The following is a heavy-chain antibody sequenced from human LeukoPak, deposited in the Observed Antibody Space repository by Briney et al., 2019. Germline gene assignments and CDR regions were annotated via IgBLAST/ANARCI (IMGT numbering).Heavy chain of an antibody. J-gene: IGHJ3*02. D-gene: IGHD1-14*01. V-gene: IGHV1-69*01. CDR2: IIPIFGTA. CDR3: ARALTGEWLSRVFDI. CDR1: GGTSSSYA. Sequence: ASVKVSCKASGGTSSSYAISWVRQAPGQGLEWMGGIIPIFGTANYAQKFQGRVTITADESTSTAYMELSSLRSEDTAVYYCARALTGEWLSRVFDIWGQGTMVTVSS.